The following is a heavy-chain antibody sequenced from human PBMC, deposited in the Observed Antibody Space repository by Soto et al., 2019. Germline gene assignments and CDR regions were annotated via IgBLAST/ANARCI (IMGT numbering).Heavy chain of an antibody. J-gene: IGHJ1*01. CDR1: GGSISSDDYY. V-gene: IGHV4-30-4*01. CDR2: IHSSGSI. D-gene: IGHD3-22*01. CDR3: ARDLDGLHDDTSGPFPRPG. Sequence: PSETLSLTCTVSGGSISSDDYYWSWIRQAPGRGLEWIGYIHSSGSIYYNPSLKSRATMSIDTAGNQFSLKVSSVTVADTAVDYCARDLDGLHDDTSGPFPRPGWGQGTLVTVSS.